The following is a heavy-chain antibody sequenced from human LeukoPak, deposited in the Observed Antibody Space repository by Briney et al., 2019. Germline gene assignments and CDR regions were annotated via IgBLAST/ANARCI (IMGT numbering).Heavy chain of an antibody. V-gene: IGHV3-74*01. CDR1: GFTFGNSW. J-gene: IGHJ4*02. CDR3: ARAGFIAIFDY. CDR2: INADGSTA. Sequence: GGSLRLSCAASGFTFGNSWVHWVRQAPGKGLVWVSLINADGSTATYADSVRGRFTISRDNAKNSLYLQMNSLRAEDTAVYYCARAGFIAIFDYWGQGTLVTVSS.